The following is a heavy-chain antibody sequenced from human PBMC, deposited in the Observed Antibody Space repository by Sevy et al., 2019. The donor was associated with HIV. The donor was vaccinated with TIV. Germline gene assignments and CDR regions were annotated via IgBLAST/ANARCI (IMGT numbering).Heavy chain of an antibody. D-gene: IGHD4-17*01. CDR1: GFTFSSYG. Sequence: GGSLRLSCAASGFTFSSYGMHWVRQAPGKGLEWVAFIRYDGSNKYYADSAKGRFTISRDNSKNTLYLQMNSLRAEDTAVYYCAKLMTVTTSTFSHYWGQGTLVTVSS. V-gene: IGHV3-30*02. CDR3: AKLMTVTTSTFSHY. CDR2: IRYDGSNK. J-gene: IGHJ4*02.